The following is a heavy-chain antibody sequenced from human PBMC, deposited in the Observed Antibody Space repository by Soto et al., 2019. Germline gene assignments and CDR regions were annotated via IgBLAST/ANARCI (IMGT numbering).Heavy chain of an antibody. CDR3: AKKMSGSYTYFDY. J-gene: IGHJ4*02. Sequence: EVQLLESGGGLIQPGGSLRLSCAASGFTITSYAMGWVRQAPGKGLEWVSTISGNGANIFYGDSVKGRFTISRDTSENTVYLQMNSLRAEEDTAVYYCAKKMSGSYTYFDYWGQGTLVTVSS. CDR1: GFTITSYA. CDR2: ISGNGANI. V-gene: IGHV3-23*01. D-gene: IGHD1-26*01.